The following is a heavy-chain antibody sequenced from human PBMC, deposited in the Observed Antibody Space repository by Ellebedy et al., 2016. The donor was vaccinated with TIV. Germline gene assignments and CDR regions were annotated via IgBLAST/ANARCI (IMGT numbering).Heavy chain of an antibody. CDR3: ARDEGGYVPFDY. V-gene: IGHV1-46*01. D-gene: IGHD5-12*01. Sequence: ASVKVSXKASGYTFTSYYMHWVRQAPGQGLEWMGIINPSGGSTSYAQKFQGRVTMTRDTSTSTVYMELSSLRSEDTAVYYCARDEGGYVPFDYWGQGTLVTVSS. CDR1: GYTFTSYY. CDR2: INPSGGST. J-gene: IGHJ4*02.